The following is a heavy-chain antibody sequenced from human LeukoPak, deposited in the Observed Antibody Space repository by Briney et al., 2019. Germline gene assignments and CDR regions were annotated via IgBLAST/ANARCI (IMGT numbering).Heavy chain of an antibody. V-gene: IGHV1-2*02. CDR1: GYTFTGYY. CDR2: INPNSGGT. CDR3: ARGHYDTLTGYASLTDY. J-gene: IGHJ4*02. Sequence: ASVKVSCKASGYTFTGYYMHWVRQAPGQGLEWMGWINPNSGGTNYAQKFQGRVTMTRDTSISTAYMELSRLRSDDTAVYYCARGHYDTLTGYASLTDYWGQGTLVTVSS. D-gene: IGHD3-9*01.